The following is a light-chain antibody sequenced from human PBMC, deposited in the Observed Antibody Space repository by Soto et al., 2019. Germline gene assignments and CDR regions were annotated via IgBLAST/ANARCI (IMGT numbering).Light chain of an antibody. J-gene: IGLJ1*01. CDR1: SSDIGRNY. Sequence: QSVLTQPPSVSAAPGQKVTISCSGSSSDIGRNYVSWYQHLPGTAPKLLIYENNKRPSGIPDRLSGSKSGSSATLGITGLQTGYEADYYCGTWDSSLTTYVFGPGTKLTVL. CDR2: ENN. CDR3: GTWDSSLTTYV. V-gene: IGLV1-51*02.